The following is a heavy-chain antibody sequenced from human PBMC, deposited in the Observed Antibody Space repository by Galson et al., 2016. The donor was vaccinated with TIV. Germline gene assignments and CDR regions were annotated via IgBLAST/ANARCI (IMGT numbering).Heavy chain of an antibody. CDR1: GDSMSSYY. Sequence: ETLSLTCTVSGDSMSSYYWSWIRQPAGKGLEWIGSIYDTGSTSYNPSFRSRVTMSVDTSRNAFSLRLTSVTAADTSIYYCARHISIPALKRHHYFDPWGQGTLVTVSS. CDR3: ARHISIPALKRHHYFDP. V-gene: IGHV4-39*01. D-gene: IGHD2-2*02. J-gene: IGHJ5*02. CDR2: IYDTGST.